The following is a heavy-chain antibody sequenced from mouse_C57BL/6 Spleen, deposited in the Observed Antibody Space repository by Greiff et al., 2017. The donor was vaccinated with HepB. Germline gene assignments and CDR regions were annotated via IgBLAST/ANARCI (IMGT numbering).Heavy chain of an antibody. J-gene: IGHJ4*01. Sequence: QVQLQQSDAELVKPGASVKISCKVSGYTFTDHTIHWMKQRPEQGLEWIGYIYPRDGSTKYNEKFKGKATLTADKSSSTAYMQLNSLTSEDSAVYFCAWKRFGYGNYDYAMDYWGQGTSVTVSS. CDR2: IYPRDGST. D-gene: IGHD2-10*02. CDR1: GYTFTDHT. CDR3: AWKRFGYGNYDYAMDY. V-gene: IGHV1-78*01.